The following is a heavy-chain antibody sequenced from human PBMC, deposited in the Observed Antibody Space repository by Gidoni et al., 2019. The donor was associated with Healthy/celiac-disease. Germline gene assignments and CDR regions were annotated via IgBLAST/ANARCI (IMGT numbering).Heavy chain of an antibody. CDR1: GFTFSSYE. CDR3: AVGYCSGGSCYTLDY. CDR2: ISSSGSTI. J-gene: IGHJ4*02. V-gene: IGHV3-48*03. D-gene: IGHD2-15*01. Sequence: EVQLVESGGGLVQPGGSLRLSCAASGFTFSSYEMNWVRQAPGEGLEWVSYISSSGSTIYYADSVKGRFTISRDNAKNSLYLQMNSLRAEDTAVYYCAVGYCSGGSCYTLDYWGQGTLVTVSS.